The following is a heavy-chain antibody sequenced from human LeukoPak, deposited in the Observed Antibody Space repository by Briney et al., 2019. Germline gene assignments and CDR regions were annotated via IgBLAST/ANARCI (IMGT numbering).Heavy chain of an antibody. CDR1: GGSISSSSYY. V-gene: IGHV4-39*01. J-gene: IGHJ4*02. D-gene: IGHD4-17*01. Sequence: SETLSLTCTVSGGSISSSSYYWGWIRQPPGKGLEWIGSIYYSGSTYYNPSLKSRVTISVDTSKNQFSLKLSSVTAADTAVYYCVLCMRATVTTSSIDYWGQGTLVTVSS. CDR2: IYYSGST. CDR3: VLCMRATVTTSSIDY.